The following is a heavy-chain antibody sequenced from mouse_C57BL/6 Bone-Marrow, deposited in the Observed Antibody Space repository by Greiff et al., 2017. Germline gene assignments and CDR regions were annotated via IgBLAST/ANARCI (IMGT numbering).Heavy chain of an antibody. CDR1: GYTFTDYY. Sequence: EVQLQQSGPELVKPGASVKISCKASGYTFTDYYMNWVKQSHGKSLEWIGDINPNNGGTSYNQKFKGKATLTVDKSSSTAYMELRSLTSEDSAVYYCASPITTDFDYWGQGTTLTVSS. CDR3: ASPITTDFDY. D-gene: IGHD1-1*01. V-gene: IGHV1-26*01. J-gene: IGHJ2*01. CDR2: INPNNGGT.